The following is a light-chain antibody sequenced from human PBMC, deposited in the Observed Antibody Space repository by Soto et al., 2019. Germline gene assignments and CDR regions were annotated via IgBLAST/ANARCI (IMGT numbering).Light chain of an antibody. CDR1: QSISSW. Sequence: DIQMTQTPSTLSASVGDRVTITCRASQSISSWLAWYQQIPGKAPKILIYKASSLESGVPSRFSGSGSGTEFTLTISSLQPDDFATYYCQQYNSFPTFGQGTKVEIK. V-gene: IGKV1-5*03. CDR2: KAS. CDR3: QQYNSFPT. J-gene: IGKJ1*01.